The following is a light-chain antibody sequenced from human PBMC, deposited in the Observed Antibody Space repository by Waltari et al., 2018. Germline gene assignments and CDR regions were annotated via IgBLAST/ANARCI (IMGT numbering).Light chain of an antibody. CDR3: QQSYTTPRTYKNPRT. J-gene: IGKJ1*01. CDR1: ESIGNR. CDR2: AAS. V-gene: IGKV1-39*01. Sequence: DIQLTQSPSSLSASVGDRVSITCRASESIGNRLNWYQQRPGKAPKLLIYAASTLQSGVPSRFTGSGSGTDFTHTISSLQPEDFATYYCQQSYTTPRTYKNPRTFGQGTQVEIK.